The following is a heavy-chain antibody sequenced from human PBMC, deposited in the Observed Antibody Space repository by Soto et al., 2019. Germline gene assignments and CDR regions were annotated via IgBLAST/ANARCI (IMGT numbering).Heavy chain of an antibody. CDR1: AYSNTIYG. V-gene: IGHV1-18*01. CDR2: ISAYNGKA. Sequence: QVQLVQSGAEVKKPGASVKVSCKASAYSNTIYGINWVRQAPGQGLEWMGWISAYNGKAHYAQKVQDRLTVTTDSSTSTAYMELRSLISDDTAVYYCTSLRSEDYYYYYMDVWGKGTTVTVSS. CDR3: TSLRSEDYYYYYMDV. J-gene: IGHJ6*03.